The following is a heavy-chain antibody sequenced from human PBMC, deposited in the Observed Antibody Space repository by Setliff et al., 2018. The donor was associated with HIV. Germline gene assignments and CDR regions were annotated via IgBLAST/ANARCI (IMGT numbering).Heavy chain of an antibody. CDR2: INHRGST. J-gene: IGHJ4*02. CDR3: ATHVLQFLEWLSHFDY. D-gene: IGHD3-3*01. Sequence: KPSETLSLTCAVYGGSFSDYYWTWIRQSPGKGLEWIGEINHRGSTNYNPSLKSRVTISVDTSKNQFSLKLSSVTAADTAVYYCATHVLQFLEWLSHFDYWGQGTLVTVSS. CDR1: GGSFSDYY. V-gene: IGHV4-34*01.